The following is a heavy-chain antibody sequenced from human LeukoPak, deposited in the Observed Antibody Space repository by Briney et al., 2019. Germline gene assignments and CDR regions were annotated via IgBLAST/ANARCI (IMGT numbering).Heavy chain of an antibody. J-gene: IGHJ6*03. CDR3: ARGAYGGNPMGYYYYYMDV. CDR1: GGSISSGSYY. V-gene: IGHV4-61*02. D-gene: IGHD4-23*01. Sequence: SETLSLTCTVSGGSISSGSYYWSWIRQPAGKGLEWIGRIYTSGSTNYNPSLKSRVTTSVDTSKNQFSLKLSSVTAADTAVYYCARGAYGGNPMGYYYYYMDVWGKGTTVTISS. CDR2: IYTSGST.